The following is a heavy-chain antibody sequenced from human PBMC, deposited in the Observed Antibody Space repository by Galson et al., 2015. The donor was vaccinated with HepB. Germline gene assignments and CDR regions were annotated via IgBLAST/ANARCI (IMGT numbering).Heavy chain of an antibody. CDR1: GYTFTGYY. Sequence: SCKASGYTFTGYYMPWVRQAPGQGLEWMGWINPNSGGTNYAQKFQGRVTMTRDTSISTAYMELSRLRSDDTAVYYCARRWELLDFDYWGQGTLVTVSS. D-gene: IGHD1-26*01. V-gene: IGHV1-2*02. CDR2: INPNSGGT. CDR3: ARRWELLDFDY. J-gene: IGHJ4*02.